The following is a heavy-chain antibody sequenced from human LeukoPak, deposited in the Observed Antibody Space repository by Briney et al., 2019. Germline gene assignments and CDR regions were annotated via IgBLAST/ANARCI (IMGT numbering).Heavy chain of an antibody. Sequence: SETLSPTCTVSGGSISTSNYYWGWIRQPPGKGLEWIGTIYYSGSTYYNPSLKTRVTISVDTSKNQFSLKLRSVTAADTGIYFCVCENTYGQGAFDVWGQGTTVIVSS. CDR3: VCENTYGQGAFDV. D-gene: IGHD5-18*01. CDR2: IYYSGST. J-gene: IGHJ3*01. V-gene: IGHV4-39*07. CDR1: GGSISTSNYY.